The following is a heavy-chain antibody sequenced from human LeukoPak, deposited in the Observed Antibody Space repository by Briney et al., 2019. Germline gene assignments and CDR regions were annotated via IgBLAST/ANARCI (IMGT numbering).Heavy chain of an antibody. CDR2: IYYSGST. D-gene: IGHD2-2*01. CDR3: ARLKCISTTCPSRYVMDV. J-gene: IGHJ6*02. Sequence: SETLSLTCSVSGGSISSYYWSWIRQPPGKGLEYIGYIYYSGSTNYNPSLKSRVTISVDTSKDQFSLNQTSVTAADTAVYYCARLKCISTTCPSRYVMDVWGQGTTVTVSS. V-gene: IGHV4-59*01. CDR1: GGSISSYY.